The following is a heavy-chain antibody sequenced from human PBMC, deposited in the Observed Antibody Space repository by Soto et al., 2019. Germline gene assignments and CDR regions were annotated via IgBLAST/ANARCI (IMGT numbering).Heavy chain of an antibody. CDR3: AIHPGGVTMITYAFDI. CDR2: IYYSGST. V-gene: IGHV4-31*03. D-gene: IGHD3-22*01. CDR1: GGSISSGGYY. J-gene: IGHJ3*02. Sequence: SETLSLTCTVSGGSISSGGYYWSWIRQHPGKGLEWIGYIYYSGSTYYNPSLKSRVTISVDTSKNQFSLKLSSVTAADTAVYYCAIHPGGVTMITYAFDIWGQGTMVTVSS.